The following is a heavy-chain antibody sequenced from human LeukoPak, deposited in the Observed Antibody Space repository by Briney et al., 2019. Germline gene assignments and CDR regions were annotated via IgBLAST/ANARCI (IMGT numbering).Heavy chain of an antibody. CDR1: GFTFSSYS. CDR3: ARRKIEDLGLGGDAFDI. Sequence: GGSLRLSCAASGFTFSSYSMNWVRQAPGKGLEWVSSISSSSSYIYYADSVKGRFTISRDNAKNSLYLQMNSLRAEDTALYHCARRKIEDLGLGGDAFDIWGQGTMVTVSS. D-gene: IGHD3-10*01. J-gene: IGHJ3*02. V-gene: IGHV3-21*04. CDR2: ISSSSSYI.